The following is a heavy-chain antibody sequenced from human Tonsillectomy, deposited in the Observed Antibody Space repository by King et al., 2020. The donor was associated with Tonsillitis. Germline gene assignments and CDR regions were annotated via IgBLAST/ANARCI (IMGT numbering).Heavy chain of an antibody. D-gene: IGHD3-16*01. Sequence: QLVQSGAEMKKPGSSVKVSCRAFGGSFSDNAVIWVRRAPGQGLEWVGGFIPLFHLTNFAQKFQGRLTINADRSTSAAYMELTNLRADDTAVYYCARTKATYFIGMRTYVYNAFDVWGQGTPVTVSP. CDR1: GGSFSDNA. V-gene: IGHV1-69*10. CDR3: ARTKATYFIGMRTYVYNAFDV. J-gene: IGHJ3*01. CDR2: FIPLFHLT.